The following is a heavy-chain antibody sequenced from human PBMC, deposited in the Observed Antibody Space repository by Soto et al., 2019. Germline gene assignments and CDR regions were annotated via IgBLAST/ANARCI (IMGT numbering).Heavy chain of an antibody. CDR1: GFVFGSYS. Sequence: VQLVESGGGLVQPGGSLRLSCAASGFVFGSYSMNWVRQAPGKGLQWVAYISSSSGTTYYGDSLKGRFTISRDNAKNSLYLQINSLRAEDTAVYYCARDLYSSGWHEGFVDYWGQVTLVTVSS. D-gene: IGHD6-19*01. J-gene: IGHJ4*02. V-gene: IGHV3-48*01. CDR3: ARDLYSSGWHEGFVDY. CDR2: ISSSSGTT.